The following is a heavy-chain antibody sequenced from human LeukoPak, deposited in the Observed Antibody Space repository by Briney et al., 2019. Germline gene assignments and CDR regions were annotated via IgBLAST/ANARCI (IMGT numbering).Heavy chain of an antibody. Sequence: GGSLRLSCAASGFTFSSYGMHWVRQAPGKGLEWVAVIWYDGSNKYYADSVKGRFTISRDNSKNTLYLQMNSLRAEDTAVYYCARDHSYYDSSGTDYWGQGTLVTVSS. D-gene: IGHD3-22*01. J-gene: IGHJ4*02. V-gene: IGHV3-33*01. CDR3: ARDHSYYDSSGTDY. CDR1: GFTFSSYG. CDR2: IWYDGSNK.